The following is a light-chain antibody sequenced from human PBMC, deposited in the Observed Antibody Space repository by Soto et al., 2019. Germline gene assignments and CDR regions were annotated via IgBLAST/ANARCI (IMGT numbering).Light chain of an antibody. CDR1: QDIINS. J-gene: IGKJ1*01. CDR2: DAS. V-gene: IGKV1-33*01. Sequence: DIQMTQSPSSLSASVGDRVTITCQASQDIINSLNWYQQKPGRAPKLLISDASNLETGVPSRFSGGGSGTDFTFTISSLQPDDIATSYCQQANSFRRTFGHGTKVEIK. CDR3: QQANSFRRT.